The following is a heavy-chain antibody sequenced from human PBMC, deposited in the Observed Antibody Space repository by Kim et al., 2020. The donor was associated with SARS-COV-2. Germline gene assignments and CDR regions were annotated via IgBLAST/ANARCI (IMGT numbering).Heavy chain of an antibody. CDR1: GITFSSYG. D-gene: IGHD6-19*01. Sequence: GGSLRLSCAASGITFSSYGIHWVRQAPGKGLEWVAVISYDGSNKNYADSVKGRFTISRDNSKNTLYLQMNSLRDEDTAVYYCARDLKIRLRSGWYSYYY. J-gene: IGHJ6*01. V-gene: IGHV3-30*03. CDR2: ISYDGSNK. CDR3: ARDLKIRLRSGWYSYYY.